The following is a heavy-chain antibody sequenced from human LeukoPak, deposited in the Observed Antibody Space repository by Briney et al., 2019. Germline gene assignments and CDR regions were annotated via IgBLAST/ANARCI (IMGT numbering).Heavy chain of an antibody. CDR2: NYYSGIP. CDR1: GGSISSSSYY. D-gene: IGHD6-13*01. CDR3: ARLEARIAAATVHY. V-gene: IGHV4-39*01. J-gene: IGHJ4*02. Sequence: SETLSLTCTVSGGSISSSSYYWGWIRQPPGKGREWLGCNYYSGIPYYNPSLKSRVPLSVDTAQNQSSLKLSSVSAADTAVYYCARLEARIAAATVHYWGQGTLVTVSS.